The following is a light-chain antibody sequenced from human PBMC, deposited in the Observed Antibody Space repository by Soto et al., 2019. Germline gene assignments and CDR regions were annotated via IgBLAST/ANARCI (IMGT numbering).Light chain of an antibody. CDR2: EVS. V-gene: IGLV2-8*01. Sequence: QSALTQPPSASGSPGQSVTISCTGTSSDVGGYNYVSWYQHHPGQAPKLMIYEVSKRPSGVPDRFSGSKSDNTASLTVSGXXAEDXXDYYCSSYAGSNTFAFGTGTKLTVL. CDR3: SSYAGSNTFA. CDR1: SSDVGGYNY. J-gene: IGLJ1*01.